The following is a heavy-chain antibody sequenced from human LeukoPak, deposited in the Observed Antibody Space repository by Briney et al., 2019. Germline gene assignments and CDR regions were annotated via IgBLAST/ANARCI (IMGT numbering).Heavy chain of an antibody. CDR3: ARIRSSSSAYCLPWFDP. V-gene: IGHV4-34*01. CDR1: GGSFSGYY. Sequence: SETLSLTCAVYGGSFSGYYWSWIRQPPGKGLEWIGEINHSGSTNYNPSLKSRVTISVDTSKNQFSLKLSSVTAADTAVYYCARIRSSSSAYCLPWFDPWGQGTLVTVSS. CDR2: INHSGST. J-gene: IGHJ5*02. D-gene: IGHD6-6*01.